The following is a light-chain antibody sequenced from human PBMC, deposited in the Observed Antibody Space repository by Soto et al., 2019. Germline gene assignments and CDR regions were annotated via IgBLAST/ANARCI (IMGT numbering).Light chain of an antibody. V-gene: IGLV2-14*01. J-gene: IGLJ2*01. CDR2: DVS. CDR1: SSDFGGYNY. Sequence: QSALTQPASVSGSPGQSITISCTGTSSDFGGYNYVSWYQQHPGKAPKLMISDVSNRPSGVSNRFSGSKSGNTSSLTISGLQAEDEADYYCSSYTSSSTLVVFGGGTKLTVL. CDR3: SSYTSSSTLVV.